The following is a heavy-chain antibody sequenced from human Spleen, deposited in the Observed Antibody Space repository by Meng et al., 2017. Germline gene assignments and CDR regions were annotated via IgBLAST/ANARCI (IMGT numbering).Heavy chain of an antibody. CDR2: VDYSGST. V-gene: IGHV4-61*01. CDR3: ARVVAAAGTGDAFDI. D-gene: IGHD6-13*01. J-gene: IGHJ3*02. Sequence: GSLRLSCTVSGGSVSSGSYYWSWIRQPPGKGLEWIGYVDYSGSTNYNPSLKSRVTISVDTSKNQFSLKLSSVTAADTAVYYCARVVAAAGTGDAFDIWGQGTMVTVSS. CDR1: GGSVSSGSYY.